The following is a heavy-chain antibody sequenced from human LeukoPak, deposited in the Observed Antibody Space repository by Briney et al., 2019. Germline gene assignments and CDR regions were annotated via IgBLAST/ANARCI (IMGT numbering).Heavy chain of an antibody. CDR1: GYTFTGYY. D-gene: IGHD3-22*01. CDR2: INPNSGGT. V-gene: IGHV1-2*02. CDR3: ARGLYDSSGPYSGDWYFDL. Sequence: GASVKVSCKASGYTFTGYYMHWVRQAPGQGLEWMGWINPNSGGTNYAQKFQGRVTMTRDTSISTAYMELSRLRSDDTAVYYCARGLYDSSGPYSGDWYFDLWGRGTLVTVSS. J-gene: IGHJ2*01.